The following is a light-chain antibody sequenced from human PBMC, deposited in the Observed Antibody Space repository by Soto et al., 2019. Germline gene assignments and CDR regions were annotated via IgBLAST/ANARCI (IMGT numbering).Light chain of an antibody. CDR1: QSISNW. V-gene: IGKV1-5*01. Sequence: DIQMTQSPSTLSASVGDRVTITCRASQSISNWLAWYQQKPGKAPKLLIFDASSLESGVPSRFSGSGSGTEFTLTISSLQPDDFATYDCQQYNSYSATWTFGQGTKVEI. J-gene: IGKJ1*01. CDR2: DAS. CDR3: QQYNSYSATWT.